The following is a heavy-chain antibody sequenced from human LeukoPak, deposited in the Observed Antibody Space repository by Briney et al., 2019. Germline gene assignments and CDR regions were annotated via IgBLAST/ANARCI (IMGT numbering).Heavy chain of an antibody. V-gene: IGHV3-7*03. D-gene: IGHD5-12*01. J-gene: IGHJ4*02. CDR2: IKQDGSVK. Sequence: GGSLRLSCAASGFTFSTYWMSWVRQAPGKGLEWVANIKQDGSVKNYVDSVKGRFTISRDNAKNSLYLQMNSLRADDTAMYYCVRGGYGPDYWGQGTLVTFSS. CDR1: GFTFSTYW. CDR3: VRGGYGPDY.